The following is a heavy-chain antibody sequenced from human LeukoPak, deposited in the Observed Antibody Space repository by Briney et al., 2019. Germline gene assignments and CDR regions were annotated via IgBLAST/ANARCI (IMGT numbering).Heavy chain of an antibody. CDR2: INEDGSEK. CDR1: GFTFSSSW. J-gene: IGHJ4*02. V-gene: IGHV3-7*01. Sequence: GGSLRLSCAAPGFTFSSSWMNWVRQAPGKGLEWVASINEDGSEKYYVDSVKGRFTVSRDNAKNSLYLQMNSLRVEDTAVYYCTRDSGRFRLDYWGQGILVTVSS. CDR3: TRDSGRFRLDY. D-gene: IGHD6-19*01.